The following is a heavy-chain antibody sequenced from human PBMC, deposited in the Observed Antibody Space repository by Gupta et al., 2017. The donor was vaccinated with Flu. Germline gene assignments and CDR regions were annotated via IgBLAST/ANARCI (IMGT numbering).Heavy chain of an antibody. CDR2: ISSSSSYI. Sequence: EVQLVESGGGLVKPGGSLRLSCAASGFTFSSYSMNWVRQAPGKGLEWVSSISSSSSYIYYADSVKGRFTISRDNAKNSLYLQMNSLRAEDTAVYYCARGGGGYDFWSGYYFDYWGQGTLVTVSS. CDR3: ARGGGGYDFWSGYYFDY. CDR1: GFTFSSYS. J-gene: IGHJ4*02. V-gene: IGHV3-21*01. D-gene: IGHD3-3*01.